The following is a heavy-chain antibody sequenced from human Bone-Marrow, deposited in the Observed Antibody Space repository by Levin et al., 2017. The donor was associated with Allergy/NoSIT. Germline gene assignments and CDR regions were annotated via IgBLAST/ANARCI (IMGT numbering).Heavy chain of an antibody. V-gene: IGHV3-23*01. CDR3: AKSGTYYTGGYFDN. Sequence: PGGSLRLSCATSGFTFSNYAMSWVRQTPGKGLEWVSGVTGGGDITFYADFVKGRFTISRDSSNSTLYLQMKNLRAEDTAIYYCAKSGTYYTGGYFDNWGQGTRVTVSS. CDR2: VTGGGDIT. CDR1: GFTFSNYA. J-gene: IGHJ4*02. D-gene: IGHD3-3*01.